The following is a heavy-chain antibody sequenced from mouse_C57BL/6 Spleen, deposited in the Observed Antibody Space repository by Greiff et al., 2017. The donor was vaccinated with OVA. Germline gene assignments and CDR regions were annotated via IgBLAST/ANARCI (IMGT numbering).Heavy chain of an antibody. CDR1: GYTFTSYW. CDR3: ARKIYDGYYPY. D-gene: IGHD2-3*01. CDR2: IDPSDSYT. J-gene: IGHJ2*01. V-gene: IGHV1-50*01. Sequence: QVQLQQPGAELVKPGASVKLSCKASGYTFTSYWMQWVKQRPGQGLEWIGEIDPSDSYTNYNQKFKGKATLTLDTSSSTAYMQLSILTSEDSAVYYCARKIYDGYYPYWGQGTTLTVSS.